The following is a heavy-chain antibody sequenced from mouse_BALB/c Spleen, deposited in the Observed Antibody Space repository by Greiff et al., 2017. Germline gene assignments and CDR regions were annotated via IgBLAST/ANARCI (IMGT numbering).Heavy chain of an antibody. V-gene: IGHV14-3*02. CDR2: IDPANGNT. CDR1: GFNFKDTY. Sequence: VQLQQSGAELVKPGASVKLSCTASGFNFKDTYMHWVKQRPEQGLEWIGRIDPANGNTKYDPKFQGKATITADTSSNTAYLQLSSLTSEDTAVYYCATGSPFDYWGQGTTVTVSS. D-gene: IGHD1-1*02. CDR3: ATGSPFDY. J-gene: IGHJ2*01.